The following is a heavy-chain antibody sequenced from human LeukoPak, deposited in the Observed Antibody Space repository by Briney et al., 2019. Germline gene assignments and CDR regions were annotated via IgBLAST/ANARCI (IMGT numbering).Heavy chain of an antibody. J-gene: IGHJ4*02. CDR1: GGSFSGYY. CDR3: ARKGRQKRAAAGKVFYFDY. D-gene: IGHD6-13*01. V-gene: IGHV4-34*01. CDR2: INHSGST. Sequence: SETLSLTCAVYGGSFSGYYWNWIRQPPGKGLEWIGEINHSGSTNYNASLKSRVTISVDTSKNQFSLKLSSVTAADTAVYYCARKGRQKRAAAGKVFYFDYWGQGTLVTVSS.